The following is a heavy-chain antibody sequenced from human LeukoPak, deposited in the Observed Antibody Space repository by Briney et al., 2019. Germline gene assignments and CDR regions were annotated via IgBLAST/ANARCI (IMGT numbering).Heavy chain of an antibody. CDR2: ASTDGSST. Sequence: GGSLRLSCAASGFTFSSYWMHWVRQAPGKGLVWVSRASTDGSSTTYADSVKGRFTISSDNAKNTLDLQMNSLRAEDTAVYYCARDGQLAPRDNDYYYYMDVWGKGTTVTVSS. J-gene: IGHJ6*03. CDR3: ARDGQLAPRDNDYYYYMDV. D-gene: IGHD6-6*01. V-gene: IGHV3-74*01. CDR1: GFTFSSYW.